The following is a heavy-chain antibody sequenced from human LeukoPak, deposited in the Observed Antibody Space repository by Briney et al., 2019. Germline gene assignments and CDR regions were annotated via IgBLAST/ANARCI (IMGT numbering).Heavy chain of an antibody. J-gene: IGHJ4*02. CDR2: INPRDGGT. D-gene: IGHD2-15*01. Sequence: ASVKVSCRGSGYTFTDYYLHWVRQAPGQGLEWVGYINPRDGGTSSPPNFRGRVTMTTDASSSTVYMELSRLTSDDTAIYYCAREGNGLLSKDLDYWGQGTLVTVSS. CDR3: AREGNGLLSKDLDY. CDR1: GYTFTDYY. V-gene: IGHV1-2*02.